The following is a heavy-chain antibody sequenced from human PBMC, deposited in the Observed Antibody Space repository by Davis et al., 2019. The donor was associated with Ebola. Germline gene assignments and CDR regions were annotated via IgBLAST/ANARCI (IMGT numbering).Heavy chain of an antibody. CDR3: ARDQNYYGSGTGDY. J-gene: IGHJ4*02. Sequence: GGSLRLSCAASGFTFSNYGMHWVRQASGKGLEWVGRIRSKANSYATAYAASVKGRFTISRADYKNILYLEMNSLRVEDTAVYYCARDQNYYGSGTGDYWGQGTLVTVSS. CDR1: GFTFSNYG. V-gene: IGHV3-73*01. D-gene: IGHD3-10*01. CDR2: IRSKANSYAT.